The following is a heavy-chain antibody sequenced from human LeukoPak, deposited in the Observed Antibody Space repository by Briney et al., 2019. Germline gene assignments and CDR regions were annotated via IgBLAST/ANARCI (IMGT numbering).Heavy chain of an antibody. D-gene: IGHD1-26*01. Sequence: PSETLSLTCIVSGGSISSNYWSWIRQPPGKGLEWIGYIYYSGSANYNPSLKSRVTISVDTSKNHFSLKLSSVTAADTAVYYCARGGVATLPYYYYYMDVWGKGTTVTVSS. CDR3: ARGGVATLPYYYYYMDV. J-gene: IGHJ6*03. CDR2: IYYSGSA. CDR1: GGSISSNY. V-gene: IGHV4-59*08.